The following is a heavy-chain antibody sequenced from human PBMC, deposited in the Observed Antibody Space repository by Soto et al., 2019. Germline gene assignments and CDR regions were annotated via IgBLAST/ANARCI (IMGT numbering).Heavy chain of an antibody. D-gene: IGHD1-26*01. V-gene: IGHV3-48*02. CDR1: GFAFSSHS. CDR2: ISSSGISI. J-gene: IGHJ4*02. CDR3: AKGRVGTAYFDC. Sequence: GGPLRLSCAASGFAFSSHSMYWARQAPGKGLEWVSYISSSGISIQYADSVKGRFTISRDNARNSLSLQMDSLRDDDTAVYYCAKGRVGTAYFDCWGQGSLVTVSS.